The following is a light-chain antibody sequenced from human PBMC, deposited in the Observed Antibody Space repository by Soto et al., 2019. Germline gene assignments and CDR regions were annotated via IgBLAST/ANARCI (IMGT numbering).Light chain of an antibody. CDR2: GAS. Sequence: TVLTQSPCTLRWSPGECTTLSWRDRQNVSRSYLAWYQQKPGQAPRVLIYGASSRATGIPDRFIGSGSGRDFTLTISRLEPEDVAVYYCQQYGSSPPITFGEGTRLEIK. CDR3: QQYGSSPPIT. J-gene: IGKJ5*01. V-gene: IGKV3-20*01. CDR1: QNVSRSY.